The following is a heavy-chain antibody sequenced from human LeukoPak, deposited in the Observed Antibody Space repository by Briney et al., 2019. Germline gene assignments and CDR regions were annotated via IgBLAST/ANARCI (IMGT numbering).Heavy chain of an antibody. D-gene: IGHD6-19*01. CDR2: ISYDGSNK. CDR3: ARDPIAVAGTAYFDY. V-gene: IGHV3-30*19. J-gene: IGHJ4*02. CDR1: GFTFSSYG. Sequence: GRSLRLSCAASGFTFSSYGMHWVRQAPGKGLEWVAVISYDGSNKFYADSVKGRFTISRDNSKNTLYLQMNSLRAEDTAVYYCARDPIAVAGTAYFDYWGQGTLVTVSS.